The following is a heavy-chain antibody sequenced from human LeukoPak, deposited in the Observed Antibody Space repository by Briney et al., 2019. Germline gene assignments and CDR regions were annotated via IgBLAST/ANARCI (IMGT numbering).Heavy chain of an antibody. Sequence: GASVKVSCTASGYTFTSYGISWVRQAPGQGLEWMGWISAYNGNTNYAQKLQGRVTMTTDTSTSTAYMELRSLRSDDTAVYYCARDLGGSGMDWFDPWGQGTLVTVSS. CDR3: ARDLGGSGMDWFDP. CDR2: ISAYNGNT. V-gene: IGHV1-18*01. CDR1: GYTFTSYG. J-gene: IGHJ5*02. D-gene: IGHD3-16*01.